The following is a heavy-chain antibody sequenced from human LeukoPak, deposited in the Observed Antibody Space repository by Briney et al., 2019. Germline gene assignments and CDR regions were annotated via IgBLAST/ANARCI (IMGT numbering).Heavy chain of an antibody. V-gene: IGHV1-69*02. D-gene: IGHD5-12*01. CDR3: ARGEGGYARGNY. J-gene: IGHJ4*02. CDR1: GGTFSSYT. Sequence: GSSVKVSCKASGGTFSSYTISWVRQAPGQGLEWMGRIIPILGIAKYAQKFQGRVTITADKSTSTAYMELSSLRSEDTAVYYCARGEGGYARGNYWGQGTLVTVSS. CDR2: IIPILGIA.